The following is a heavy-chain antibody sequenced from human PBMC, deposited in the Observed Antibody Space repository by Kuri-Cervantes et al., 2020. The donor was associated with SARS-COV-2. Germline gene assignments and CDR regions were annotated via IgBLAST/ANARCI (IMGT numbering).Heavy chain of an antibody. J-gene: IGHJ5*02. Sequence: ESLKISCTVSGGSISSSSYYWGWIRQPPGKGLEWIGSIYYSGSTYYNPSLKSRVTISVDTSKNQFSLKLSSLTAADTAVYYCARQMMSSITIFGVVITRNWFDPWGQGTLVTVSS. V-gene: IGHV4-39*01. D-gene: IGHD3-3*01. CDR3: ARQMMSSITIFGVVITRNWFDP. CDR1: GGSISSSSYY. CDR2: IYYSGST.